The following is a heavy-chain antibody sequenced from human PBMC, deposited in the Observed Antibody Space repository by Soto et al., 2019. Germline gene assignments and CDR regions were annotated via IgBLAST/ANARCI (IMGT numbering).Heavy chain of an antibody. CDR1: GGTFSSYA. J-gene: IGHJ4*02. Sequence: SVKVSCKASGGTFSSYAISWVRQAPGQGLEWMGGIIPIFGTANYAQKFQGRVTITADESTSTAYMELSSLRSEDTAVYYCARGNPRIAVAVYHFDYWGQGTLVTVSS. CDR2: IIPIFGTA. CDR3: ARGNPRIAVAVYHFDY. D-gene: IGHD6-19*01. V-gene: IGHV1-69*13.